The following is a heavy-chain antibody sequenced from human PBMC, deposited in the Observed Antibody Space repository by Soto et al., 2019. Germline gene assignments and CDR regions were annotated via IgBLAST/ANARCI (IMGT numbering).Heavy chain of an antibody. D-gene: IGHD6-6*01. CDR1: GFSLSTSGVG. V-gene: IGHV2-5*01. CDR2: IYWNDDK. Sequence: SGPTLVNPTQTLTLTCTFSGFSLSTSGVGVGWIRQPPGKALEWLALIYWNDDKRYSPSLKSRLTITKDTSKNRVVLTMTNMDPVDTATYYCAHRRGYSSSSGFDPWGQGTLVTVSS. J-gene: IGHJ5*02. CDR3: AHRRGYSSSSGFDP.